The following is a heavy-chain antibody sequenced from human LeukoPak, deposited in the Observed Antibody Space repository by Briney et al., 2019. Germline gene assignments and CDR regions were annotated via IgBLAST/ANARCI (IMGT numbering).Heavy chain of an antibody. CDR1: GFTVSSNY. CDR3: AMYYYDSSARQFFDY. Sequence: QPGGSLRLSCAASGFTVSSNYMSWVRQAPGKGLEWVSVIYGGGSTYYADSVKGRFTISRDNSKNTLYLQMNSLRAEDTAVYYCAMYYYDSSARQFFDYWGQGTLVTVSS. CDR2: IYGGGST. D-gene: IGHD3-22*01. J-gene: IGHJ4*02. V-gene: IGHV3-66*01.